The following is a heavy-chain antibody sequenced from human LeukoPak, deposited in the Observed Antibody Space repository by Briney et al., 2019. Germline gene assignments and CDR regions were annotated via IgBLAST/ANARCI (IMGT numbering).Heavy chain of an antibody. J-gene: IGHJ4*02. CDR3: ATDASIYDSRGYYYLW. CDR1: GGTFSRYA. V-gene: IGHV1-69*13. CDR2: IIPIFGTA. D-gene: IGHD3-22*01. Sequence: EASVKVSCKASGGTFSRYAISWVRQAPGQGLEWMGGIIPIFGTANYAQKFQGRVTITADESSTTAYMELSGLRSEDTAVYYCATDASIYDSRGYYYLWWGQGTLVTVSS.